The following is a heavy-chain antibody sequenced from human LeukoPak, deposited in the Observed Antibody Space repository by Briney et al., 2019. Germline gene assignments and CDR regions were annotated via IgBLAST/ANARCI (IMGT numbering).Heavy chain of an antibody. J-gene: IGHJ4*02. CDR1: GFTFSSYS. CDR2: ISSSSSTI. Sequence: GGSLRLSCAGSGFTFSSYSMNWVRKAPGEGLGWVSYISSSSSTIYYADSVKGRFTISRDNAKNSLYLQMNSLGAEDTAVYYCARGQVHSSYYFDYWGQGTLVTVSS. D-gene: IGHD6-6*01. V-gene: IGHV3-48*01. CDR3: ARGQVHSSYYFDY.